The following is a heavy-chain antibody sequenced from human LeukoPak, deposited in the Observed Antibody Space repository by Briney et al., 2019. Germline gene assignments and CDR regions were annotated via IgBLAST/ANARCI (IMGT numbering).Heavy chain of an antibody. Sequence: PGGSLRLSCAASGFTFSSYSMNWVRQAPGKGLEWVSYISSSSSTIYYADSVKGRFTISRDNAKNSLYLQMNSLRAEDTAVYYCASSAYYNFWSGYPGDYWGQGTLVTVSS. J-gene: IGHJ4*02. CDR3: ASSAYYNFWSGYPGDY. CDR2: ISSSSSTI. D-gene: IGHD3-3*01. CDR1: GFTFSSYS. V-gene: IGHV3-48*01.